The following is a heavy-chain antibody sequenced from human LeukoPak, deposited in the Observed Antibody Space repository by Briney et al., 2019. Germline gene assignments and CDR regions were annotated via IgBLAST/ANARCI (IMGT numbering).Heavy chain of an antibody. J-gene: IGHJ4*02. Sequence: GGSLRLSCAASGFSFSDYYMSWIRQGPGKGLEWISYISISGSPIYYADSVRGRFTISRDNAKNSLYLQLNSVRAEDTAVYYCARGEPSRQWLVRGPLFDFWGQGTLVTVSS. CDR1: GFSFSDYY. D-gene: IGHD6-19*01. CDR2: ISISGSPI. V-gene: IGHV3-11*01. CDR3: ARGEPSRQWLVRGPLFDF.